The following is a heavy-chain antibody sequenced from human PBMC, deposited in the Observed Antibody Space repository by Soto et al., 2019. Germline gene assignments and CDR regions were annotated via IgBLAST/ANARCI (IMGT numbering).Heavy chain of an antibody. J-gene: IGHJ6*02. Sequence: ASVKVSCKASGGTFSSYAISWVRQAPGQGLEWMGGIIPIFGTANYAQKFQGRVTITADESTSTAYMELSSLRSEDTAVYYCANSVRDIVVVPAAMGEYYYYGMDVWGQGTTVTDSS. CDR3: ANSVRDIVVVPAAMGEYYYYGMDV. CDR2: IIPIFGTA. V-gene: IGHV1-69*13. D-gene: IGHD2-2*01. CDR1: GGTFSSYA.